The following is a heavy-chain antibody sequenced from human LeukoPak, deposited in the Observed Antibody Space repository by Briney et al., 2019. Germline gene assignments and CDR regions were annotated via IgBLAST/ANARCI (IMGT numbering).Heavy chain of an antibody. V-gene: IGHV3-30-3*01. J-gene: IGHJ6*02. CDR2: MSYDGSNK. D-gene: IGHD1-26*01. CDR3: ARGYSGSYSYYYYYYGMDV. Sequence: PGRSLRLSCAASGFTFSSYAMHWVRQAPGKGLEWVAVMSYDGSNKYYADSVKGRFTISRDNSKNTLYLQMDSLRAEDTAVYYCARGYSGSYSYYYYYYGMDVWGQGTTVTVSS. CDR1: GFTFSSYA.